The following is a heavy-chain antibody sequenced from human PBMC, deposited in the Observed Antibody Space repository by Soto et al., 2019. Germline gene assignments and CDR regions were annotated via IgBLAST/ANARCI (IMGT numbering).Heavy chain of an antibody. CDR2: ISSSSDST. D-gene: IGHD2-21*02. V-gene: IGHV3-48*02. CDR3: ARLPKGSLVTA. CDR1: GFRFSEHR. J-gene: IGHJ4*02. Sequence: LVESGGGLVYPGGSLTLSCVGSGFRFSEHRMNWVRQAPGKGLQWFSYISSSSDSTYYADSVKGRFTVSRDNAKNALFLQMNSLRDDDTATYYCARLPKGSLVTAWGQGVRVTVSS.